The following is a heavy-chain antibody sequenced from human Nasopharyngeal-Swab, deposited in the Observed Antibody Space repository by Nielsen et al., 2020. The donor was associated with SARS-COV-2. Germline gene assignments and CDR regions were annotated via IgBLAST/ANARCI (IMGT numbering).Heavy chain of an antibody. J-gene: IGHJ4*02. D-gene: IGHD3-9*01. CDR1: GGSISSSYY. V-gene: IGHV4-39*01. CDR2: IYYSGST. CDR3: ARRGGASYDILTGYYPYYFDY. Sequence: SETLSLTCTVSGGSISSSYYWGWIRQPPGKGLEWIGSIYYSGSTYYNPSLKSRVTISVDTSKNQFSLKLSSVTAADTAVYYCARRGGASYDILTGYYPYYFDYWGQGTLVTVSS.